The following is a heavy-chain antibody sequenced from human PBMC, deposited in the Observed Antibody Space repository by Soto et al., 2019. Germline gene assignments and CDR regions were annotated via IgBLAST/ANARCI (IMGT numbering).Heavy chain of an antibody. Sequence: EVQLLESGGGLVQPGGSLRLSCGASGFTFRSCAMGWVRQAPGKGLEWVSDIIDSGASTYYADSVKGRFTISRDNSKSTLYLQMNSLRAEDTALYYCAKGRSYYYYYGVDVWGQGTTVTVSS. CDR3: AKGRSYYYYYGVDV. CDR1: GFTFRSCA. J-gene: IGHJ6*02. CDR2: IIDSGAST. V-gene: IGHV3-23*01.